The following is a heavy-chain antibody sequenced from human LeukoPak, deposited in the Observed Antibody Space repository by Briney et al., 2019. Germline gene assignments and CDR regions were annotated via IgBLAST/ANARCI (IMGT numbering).Heavy chain of an antibody. D-gene: IGHD3-3*01. CDR2: INAGNGNT. J-gene: IGHJ4*02. Sequence: EASVKVSCKASGYTFTSYTMHWVRQAPGQRLEWMGWINAGNGNTKYSQKFQGRVTITRDTSAITAYVQLSSLRSEDTAVYYCAREGSGYSVYYFDYWGQGTLVTVSS. CDR3: AREGSGYSVYYFDY. CDR1: GYTFTSYT. V-gene: IGHV1-3*01.